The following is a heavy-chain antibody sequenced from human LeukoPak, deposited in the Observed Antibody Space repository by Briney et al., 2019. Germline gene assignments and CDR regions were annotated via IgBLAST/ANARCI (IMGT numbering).Heavy chain of an antibody. CDR3: AKEQGKSVYFDS. V-gene: IGHV3-30*18. J-gene: IGHJ4*02. CDR1: GFTFRSYG. Sequence: PGGSLRLSCTASGFTFRSYGLHWVRQAPGKGLEWVATISFDGKKTYFGDSVKGRFTISRDNSKNTLYLQMDSLKTEDTAIYYCAKEQGKSVYFDSWGQGALVTVSS. D-gene: IGHD3-3*01. CDR2: ISFDGKKT.